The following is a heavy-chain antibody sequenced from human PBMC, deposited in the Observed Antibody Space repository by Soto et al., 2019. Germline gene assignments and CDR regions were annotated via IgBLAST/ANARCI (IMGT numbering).Heavy chain of an antibody. V-gene: IGHV3-33*01. CDR2: IWYDGSNR. CDR3: AAATTWNFHFHY. J-gene: IGHJ4*02. Sequence: QVQLVESGGGVGQPGTSLRLSCAASGFTISTHGMHWVRQAPGKGLEWVANIWYDGSNRFYADSVKGRFTISKDNSKNTLYLQMSSLRAEDTAVYYCAAATTWNFHFHYWGQGTQVTVSS. CDR1: GFTISTHG. D-gene: IGHD1-7*01.